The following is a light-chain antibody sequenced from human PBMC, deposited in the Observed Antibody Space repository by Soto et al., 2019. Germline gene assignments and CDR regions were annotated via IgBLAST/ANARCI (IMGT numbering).Light chain of an antibody. V-gene: IGKV1-33*01. Sequence: DLQMTQSPSSLSASVGDRVTITCQASQDITNSLNWYQQKPGKAPKFLIYDASNLETGVPSRFSGSGSGTNFIFTIGSLQPEYIATYYCRQYDNLLLFGRGTRLEIK. CDR2: DAS. J-gene: IGKJ5*01. CDR1: QDITNS. CDR3: RQYDNLLL.